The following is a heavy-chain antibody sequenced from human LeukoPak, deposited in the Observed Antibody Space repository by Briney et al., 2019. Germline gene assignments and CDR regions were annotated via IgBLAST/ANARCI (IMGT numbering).Heavy chain of an antibody. CDR1: GGSFSGYY. J-gene: IGHJ5*02. D-gene: IGHD6-13*01. CDR3: ARGLSSSWRSNWFDP. CDR2: INHSGST. V-gene: IGHV4-34*01. Sequence: PSETLSLTCAVYGGSFSGYYWSWIRQPPGKGLEWIGEINHSGSTNYNPSLKSRVTISVDTSKNQFSLKLSSVTAADTAVYYCARGLSSSWRSNWFDPWGQGTLVTVSS.